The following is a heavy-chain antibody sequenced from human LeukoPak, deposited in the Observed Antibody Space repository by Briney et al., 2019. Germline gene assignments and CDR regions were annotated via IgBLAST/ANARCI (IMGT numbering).Heavy chain of an antibody. CDR2: IGPAGDT. V-gene: IGHV3-13*01. Sequence: GGSLRLSCAASGFTFSNYDMHWVRQASGKGLEWVSGIGPAGDTFYSGSVKGRFTISREDAKNSLYLQMNTLRAGDTAVYYCAKSVGDLGNGFDNWGQGTMVTVSS. CDR1: GFTFSNYD. J-gene: IGHJ3*02. CDR3: AKSVGDLGNGFDN. D-gene: IGHD3-10*01.